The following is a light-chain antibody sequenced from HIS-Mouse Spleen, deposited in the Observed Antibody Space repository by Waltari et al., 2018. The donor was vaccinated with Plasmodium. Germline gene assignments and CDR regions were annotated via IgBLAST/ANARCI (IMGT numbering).Light chain of an antibody. V-gene: IGLV3-10*01. CDR1: PLPKKY. CDR2: ADS. J-gene: IGLJ3*02. Sequence: SYELPQPPSVSVSPGQTARITCSGDPLPKKYAYWYQPKSGQAPVLVSYADSERPSGIQERLAGSSSGKIATLTISGARVEDEADYCCYSTDSSGNHRVFGGGTKLTVL. CDR3: YSTDSSGNHRV.